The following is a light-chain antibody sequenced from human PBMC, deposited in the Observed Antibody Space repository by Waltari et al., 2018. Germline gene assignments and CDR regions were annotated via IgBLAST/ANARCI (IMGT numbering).Light chain of an antibody. CDR2: GST. Sequence: QSVLTQPPSVSGAPGQRVTISCTGSGSNIGAGYDVHWYHQVPRTAPKRPIYGSTSRPLGVPDRFFGSTSGTSASLTITGLQVEDEGDYYCQSYDTSLSVVFGGGTKLTVL. J-gene: IGLJ3*02. CDR3: QSYDTSLSVV. V-gene: IGLV1-40*01. CDR1: GSNIGAGYD.